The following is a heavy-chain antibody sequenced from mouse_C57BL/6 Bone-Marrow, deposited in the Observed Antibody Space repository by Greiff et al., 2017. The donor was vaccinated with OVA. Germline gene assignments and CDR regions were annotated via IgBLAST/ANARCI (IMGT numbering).Heavy chain of an antibody. Sequence: VQLQQSGPVLVKPGASVKMSCKASGYTFTDYYMNWVKQSHGKSLEWIGVINPYNGGTSYNQKFKGKATLTVDKSSSTAYMELNSLTSEDSAVCYCAREDDWFAYWGQGTLVTVSA. CDR2: INPYNGGT. CDR1: GYTFTDYY. V-gene: IGHV1-19*01. J-gene: IGHJ3*01. CDR3: AREDDWFAY. D-gene: IGHD2-3*01.